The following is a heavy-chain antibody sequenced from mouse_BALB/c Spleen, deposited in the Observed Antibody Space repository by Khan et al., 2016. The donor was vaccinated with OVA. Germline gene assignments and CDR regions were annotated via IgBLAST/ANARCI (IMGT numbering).Heavy chain of an antibody. V-gene: IGHV5-9*03. CDR3: ARSNYGPFAD. CDR1: GFTFSSFT. J-gene: IGHJ3*01. D-gene: IGHD1-1*02. Sequence: EVELVESGGGLVKPGGSLKLSCAASGFTFSSFTMSWVRQTPEKRLEWVASISSGGDNTYFPASVKGRFTISRDNAMNNLYLQMSSLRSEDTASYYCARSNYGPFADWGQGTLVTVSA. CDR2: ISSGGDNT.